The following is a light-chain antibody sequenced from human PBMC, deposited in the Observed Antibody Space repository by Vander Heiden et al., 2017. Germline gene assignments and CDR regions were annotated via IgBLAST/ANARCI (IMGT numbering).Light chain of an antibody. Sequence: SSELTQDPAVSVALGQTVRITCQGDSLRSYYASWYQQKPGQAPVLVSYGKNNRPSGIPDRFSGSSSGNTAYLTITGAQAEDEADYDCNSRDSSGNLVVFGGGTKLTVL. CDR3: NSRDSSGNLVV. CDR1: SLRSYY. CDR2: GKN. J-gene: IGLJ2*01. V-gene: IGLV3-19*01.